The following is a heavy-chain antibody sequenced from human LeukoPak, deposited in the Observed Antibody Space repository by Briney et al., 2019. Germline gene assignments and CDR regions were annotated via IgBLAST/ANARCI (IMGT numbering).Heavy chain of an antibody. V-gene: IGHV3-23*01. CDR1: GFSFASFA. CDR3: DAADF. D-gene: IGHD6-13*01. J-gene: IGHJ4*02. Sequence: GGSLRLSCAASGFSFASFAMGWVRQPPGKGLEWVSTISDSGGRTHYADSVQGRFTISRDNSKNTLYLQINNLRADDTAIYYCDAADFWGQGTLVTVSS. CDR2: ISDSGGRT.